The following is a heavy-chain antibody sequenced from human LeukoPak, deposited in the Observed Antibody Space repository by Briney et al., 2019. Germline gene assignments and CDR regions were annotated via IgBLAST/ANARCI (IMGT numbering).Heavy chain of an antibody. Sequence: ASVKVSCKASGYTFTSYGISWVRQAPGQGLEWMGWISAYNGNTNYAQKLQGRVTMTTDISTSTAYMELRSLRSDDTAVYYCARDGPNYYDSSGYGYWGQGTLVTVS. J-gene: IGHJ4*02. CDR2: ISAYNGNT. CDR1: GYTFTSYG. D-gene: IGHD3-22*01. V-gene: IGHV1-18*01. CDR3: ARDGPNYYDSSGYGY.